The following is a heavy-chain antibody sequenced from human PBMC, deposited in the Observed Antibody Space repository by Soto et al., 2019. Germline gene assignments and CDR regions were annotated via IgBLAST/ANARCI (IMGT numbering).Heavy chain of an antibody. CDR1: GGSISSSNW. Sequence: QVQLQESGPGLVKPSGTLSLTCAVSGGSISSSNWWSWVRQPPGKGLEWIGEIYHSGSTNYNPSLKSRVTIAVDRSKNQFSLKLSSVTAADTAVYYCARDSGGRYYDFWSGYSNWFDPWGQGTLVTVSS. CDR2: IYHSGST. D-gene: IGHD3-3*01. V-gene: IGHV4-4*02. CDR3: ARDSGGRYYDFWSGYSNWFDP. J-gene: IGHJ5*02.